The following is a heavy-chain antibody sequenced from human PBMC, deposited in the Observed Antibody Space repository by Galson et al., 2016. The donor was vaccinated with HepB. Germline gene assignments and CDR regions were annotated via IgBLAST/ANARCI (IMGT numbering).Heavy chain of an antibody. Sequence: SETLSLTCTVSGGSISSNYWSWIRQPPGKGLEWIGYIYYSGSTNYNPSLKSRVTILVDTSKNQFSLKLSSVTAADTAVYYCARSYGGYAFDIWGQGTMVTVSS. CDR3: ARSYGGYAFDI. CDR1: GGSISSNY. V-gene: IGHV4-59*01. J-gene: IGHJ3*02. CDR2: IYYSGST. D-gene: IGHD4-23*01.